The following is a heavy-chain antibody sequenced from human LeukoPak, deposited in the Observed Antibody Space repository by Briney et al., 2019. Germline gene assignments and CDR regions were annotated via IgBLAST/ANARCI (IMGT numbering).Heavy chain of an antibody. CDR1: GFTFSRNG. Sequence: PGGSLRLSCAASGFTFSRNGMHWVRQAPGKGLEWVSVISPDGSSQDYADSVKGRFTISRDNSENTLYLQMDGPRAEDTAVYYCAKDRSSSWSFDYWGQGTLVTVSS. CDR3: AKDRSSSWSFDY. J-gene: IGHJ4*02. D-gene: IGHD6-13*01. V-gene: IGHV3-30*18. CDR2: ISPDGSSQ.